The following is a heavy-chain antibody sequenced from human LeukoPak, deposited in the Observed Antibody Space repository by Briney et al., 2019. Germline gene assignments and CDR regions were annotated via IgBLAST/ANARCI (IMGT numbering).Heavy chain of an antibody. V-gene: IGHV3-43*02. CDR3: AKESGKFDY. Sequence: GGSLRLSCVASGLPIADFAMHWVRHAPGKGLEWVSLISGDGVSTFYADSVKGRFGISRDNSKNSLYLEMNSLRTEDAAMYYCAKESGKFDYWGQGTLVAVSS. CDR1: GLPIADFA. J-gene: IGHJ4*02. CDR2: ISGDGVST.